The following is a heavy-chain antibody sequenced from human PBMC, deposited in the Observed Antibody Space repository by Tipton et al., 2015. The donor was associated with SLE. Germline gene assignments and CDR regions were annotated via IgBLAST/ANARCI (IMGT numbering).Heavy chain of an antibody. CDR3: ARGEMVIIPRAIHYFYGMDV. V-gene: IGHV4-39*07. J-gene: IGHJ6*02. CDR2: VYYTGNT. D-gene: IGHD5-24*01. CDR1: GDSISSSSYY. Sequence: TLSLTCIVSGDSISSSSYYWGWIRQPPGKGLEWVGTVYYTGNTFYNPSLKSRVTISVDTSKNQFSLRLSSVTAADTAVYYCARGEMVIIPRAIHYFYGMDVWGQGTTVTVSS.